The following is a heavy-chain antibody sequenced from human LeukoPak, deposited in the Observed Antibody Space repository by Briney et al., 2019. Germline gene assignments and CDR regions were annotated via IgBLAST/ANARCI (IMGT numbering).Heavy chain of an antibody. V-gene: IGHV1-69*06. CDR2: IITIFGTA. CDR3: ARDFAYSNDL. Sequence: ASVKVSCKASGGTFSSYVINWVRQAPGQGLEWMGGIITIFGTAKHAQKFQGRVTITADKSTSTAYMELSSLRSEDTAVYYCARDFAYSNDLWGQGTLVTVSS. J-gene: IGHJ4*02. D-gene: IGHD4-11*01. CDR1: GGTFSSYV.